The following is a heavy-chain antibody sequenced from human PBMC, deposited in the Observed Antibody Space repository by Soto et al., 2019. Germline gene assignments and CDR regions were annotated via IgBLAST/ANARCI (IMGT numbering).Heavy chain of an antibody. CDR3: ARDRARGSATDAFDI. Sequence: GGSLRLSCAASGFTFSSYSMNWVRQAPGKGLEWVSSISSSSSYIYYADSVKGRFTISRDNAKNSLYLQMNSLRAEDTAVYYCARDRARGSATDAFDIWGRGTMVTVSS. CDR1: GFTFSSYS. CDR2: ISSSSSYI. V-gene: IGHV3-21*01. J-gene: IGHJ3*02. D-gene: IGHD2-15*01.